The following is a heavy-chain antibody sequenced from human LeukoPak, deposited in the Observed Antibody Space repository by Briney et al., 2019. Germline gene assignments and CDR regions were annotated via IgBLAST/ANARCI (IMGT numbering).Heavy chain of an antibody. CDR2: INPSGGST. CDR1: GYTFTSYY. J-gene: IGHJ4*02. Sequence: ASVKVSCKASGYTFTSYYMHWVRQAPGQGLEWMGIINPSGGSTSYAQKFQGRVTMTRDTSISTAYMELSSLRSDDTAVYYCARSPHILTGENFDYWGQGTLLTVSS. V-gene: IGHV1-46*01. CDR3: ARSPHILTGENFDY. D-gene: IGHD3-9*01.